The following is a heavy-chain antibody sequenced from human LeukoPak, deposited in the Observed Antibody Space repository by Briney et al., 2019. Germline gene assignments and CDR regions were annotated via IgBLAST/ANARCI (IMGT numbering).Heavy chain of an antibody. CDR3: ARDLGYCSGGDCYSAY. V-gene: IGHV3-23*01. CDR1: GFTFSNYA. J-gene: IGHJ4*02. Sequence: GGSLRLSCEASGFTFSNYAMSWVRQAPGKGLEWVSSIRASGGSTYYADSVKGRFTISRDNSKNTLYLQMNSLRAEDTAVYYCARDLGYCSGGDCYSAYWGQGTLVTVSS. D-gene: IGHD2-15*01. CDR2: IRASGGST.